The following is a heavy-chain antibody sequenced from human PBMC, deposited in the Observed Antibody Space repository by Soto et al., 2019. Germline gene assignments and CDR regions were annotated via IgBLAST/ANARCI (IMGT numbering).Heavy chain of an antibody. D-gene: IGHD3-3*01. CDR2: IYSSGST. CDR3: ARDNVWSGYYSLFDY. Sequence: SETLSLTCSVSDGSINSHFWSWIRQPAGKRLEWIGRIYSSGSTIYNPSLKSRVTMSVDTSKNQFSLKLRSVTAADTAVYYCARDNVWSGYYSLFDYLGQGTLVNV. CDR1: DGSINSHF. J-gene: IGHJ4*02. V-gene: IGHV4-4*07.